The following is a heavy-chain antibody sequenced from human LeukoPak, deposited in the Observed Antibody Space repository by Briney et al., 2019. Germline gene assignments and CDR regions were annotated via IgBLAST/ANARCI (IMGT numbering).Heavy chain of an antibody. CDR1: GYTFTGYY. J-gene: IGHJ4*02. D-gene: IGHD3-22*01. Sequence: ASVKVSCKASGYTFTGYYMHWVRQAPGQGREWMGWINPNSGGTNYAQKFQGRVTMTRDTSISTAYMELSRLRSDDTAVYYCARDLAVSYYYHSSGYPNDYWGQGTLVTVSS. CDR3: ARDLAVSYYYHSSGYPNDY. CDR2: INPNSGGT. V-gene: IGHV1-2*02.